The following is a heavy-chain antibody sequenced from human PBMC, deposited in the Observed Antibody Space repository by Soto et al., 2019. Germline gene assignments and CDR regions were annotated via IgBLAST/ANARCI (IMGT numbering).Heavy chain of an antibody. V-gene: IGHV3-21*01. Sequence: GGSLILSWAASGFNFSNYNMNWVRTAPGKGLEWVSYISGSTRLIYYADSLKGRFTISRDNAKNSLYLQMNSLRGEDTAVYYCARKGYGDYGGMDVWGQGTTVTVSS. CDR1: GFNFSNYN. CDR3: ARKGYGDYGGMDV. J-gene: IGHJ6*02. CDR2: ISGSTRLI. D-gene: IGHD4-17*01.